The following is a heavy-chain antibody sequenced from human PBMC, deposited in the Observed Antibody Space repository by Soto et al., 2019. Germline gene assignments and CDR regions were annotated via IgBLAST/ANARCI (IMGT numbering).Heavy chain of an antibody. CDR3: ARAHSSSSPAY. Sequence: PSETLSLTCAVYGGSFSGYYWSWIRQPPGKGLEWIGEINHSGSTNYNPSLKSRVTISVDTSKNQFSLKLSSVTAADTAVYYCARAHSSSSPAYWGQGTLVTVSS. J-gene: IGHJ4*02. CDR2: INHSGST. D-gene: IGHD6-6*01. CDR1: GGSFSGYY. V-gene: IGHV4-34*01.